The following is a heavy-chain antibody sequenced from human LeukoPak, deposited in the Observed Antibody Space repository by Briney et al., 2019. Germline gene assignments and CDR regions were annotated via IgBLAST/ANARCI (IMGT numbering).Heavy chain of an antibody. D-gene: IGHD4/OR15-4a*01. CDR1: GFTFTNHG. V-gene: IGHV3-23*01. CDR3: ARRAGAYSHPYDY. Sequence: PGGSLRLSCAASGFTFTNHGMSWVRQALGKGLEWVSAITGSGDRTYYADSVKGRFTISRDNSKNTLYLQMNSLRAEDTAVYYCARRAGAYSHPYDYWGQGTLVTVSS. J-gene: IGHJ4*02. CDR2: ITGSGDRT.